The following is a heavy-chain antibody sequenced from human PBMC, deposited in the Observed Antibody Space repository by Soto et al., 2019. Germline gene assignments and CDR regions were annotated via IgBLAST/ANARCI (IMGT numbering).Heavy chain of an antibody. CDR3: ATLPPRIVVTLLPLPT. Sequence: QVQLRQSGPGLVKTSGTLSLTCAVSGGSVSSTNWWTWVRQPPGKRLEWIGEIYHSGRPTYSPSLRGRATISVDTSNNQFSLRLRSVTAADTAVYYCATLPPRIVVTLLPLPTWGQGIQVTVSS. J-gene: IGHJ5*02. CDR1: GGSVSSTNW. V-gene: IGHV4-4*02. D-gene: IGHD2-21*01. CDR2: IYHSGRP.